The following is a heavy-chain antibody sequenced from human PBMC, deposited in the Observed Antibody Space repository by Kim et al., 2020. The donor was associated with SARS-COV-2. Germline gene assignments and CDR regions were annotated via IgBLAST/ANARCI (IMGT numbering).Heavy chain of an antibody. Sequence: GGSLRLSCAASGFTFSSYAMSWVRQAPGKGLEWVADIYRGGSSTYYADSVKGRFTISRDNSKNTLYLQMNSLRAEDTAVYYCARDCGSGSGYNDAAFDIWGQRTMVTASS. CDR1: GFTFSSYA. V-gene: IGHV3-23*03. CDR2: IYRGGSST. J-gene: IGHJ3*02. CDR3: ARDCGSGSGYNDAAFDI. D-gene: IGHD5-12*01.